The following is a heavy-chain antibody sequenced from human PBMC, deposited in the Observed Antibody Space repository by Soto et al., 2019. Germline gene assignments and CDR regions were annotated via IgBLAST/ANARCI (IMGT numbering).Heavy chain of an antibody. Sequence: GGSLRLSCAASGFTFSSYSMNWVRQAPGKGLEWVSYISSSSSTIYYADSVKGRFTISRDNAKNSLYLQMNSLRDEDTAVYYCARDRGRSNWDLYQLLDLSYGMDVWGQGTTVTVSS. J-gene: IGHJ6*02. CDR3: ARDRGRSNWDLYQLLDLSYGMDV. CDR1: GFTFSSYS. D-gene: IGHD2-2*02. CDR2: ISSSSSTI. V-gene: IGHV3-48*02.